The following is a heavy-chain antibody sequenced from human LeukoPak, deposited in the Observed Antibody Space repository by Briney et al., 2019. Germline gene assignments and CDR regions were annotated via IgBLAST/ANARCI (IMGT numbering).Heavy chain of an antibody. V-gene: IGHV3-23*01. J-gene: IGHJ4*02. CDR3: ARGNYYDSSGYFDY. D-gene: IGHD3-22*01. Sequence: GGSLRLSCAASGFTFSSYAMSWVRQAPGKGLEWVSAISGSGGSTYYADSVKGRFTISRDNSKNTLYLQMNSLRAEDTAVYYCARGNYYDSSGYFDYWGQGTLVTVSS. CDR1: GFTFSSYA. CDR2: ISGSGGST.